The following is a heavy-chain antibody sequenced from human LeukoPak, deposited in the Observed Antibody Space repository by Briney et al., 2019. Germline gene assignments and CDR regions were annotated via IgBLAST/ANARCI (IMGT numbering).Heavy chain of an antibody. Sequence: ASVKVSCKAPGYTFTGYYMHWVRQAPGQGLGWMGWINPNSGDTNYAQKFQGRVTMTRDTSISTAYMELSSLRSDDTAVYYCAPQVAGKYNWFDPWGQGTLVTVSS. J-gene: IGHJ5*02. CDR2: INPNSGDT. V-gene: IGHV1-2*02. D-gene: IGHD6-19*01. CDR1: GYTFTGYY. CDR3: APQVAGKYNWFDP.